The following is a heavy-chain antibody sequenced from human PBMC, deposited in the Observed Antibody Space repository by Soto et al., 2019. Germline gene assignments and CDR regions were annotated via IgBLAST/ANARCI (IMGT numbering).Heavy chain of an antibody. CDR2: INHSGST. D-gene: IGHD7-27*01. J-gene: IGHJ6*02. V-gene: IGHV4-34*01. CDR1: GGSFSGYY. CDR3: ASGHMVSAMALNWGYYYGMDV. Sequence: SETLSLTCAVYGGSFSGYYWSWIRQPPGKGLEWIGEINHSGSTNYNPSLKSRVTISVDTSKNQFSLKLSSVTAADTAVYYCASGHMVSAMALNWGYYYGMDVWGQGTTVTVSS.